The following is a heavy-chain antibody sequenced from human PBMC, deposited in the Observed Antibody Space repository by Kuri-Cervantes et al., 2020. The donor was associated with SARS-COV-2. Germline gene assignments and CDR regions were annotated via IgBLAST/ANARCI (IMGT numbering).Heavy chain of an antibody. CDR3: ARLGLNYDILTGYYPATFDY. Sequence: ESLKISCAVYGGSFSGYYWSWIRQPPGKGLEWIGEINHSGSTNYNPSLKSRVTISVDTSKNQFSLKLSSVTAADTAVYYCARLGLNYDILTGYYPATFDYWGQGTLVTVSS. J-gene: IGHJ4*02. CDR1: GGSFSGYY. CDR2: INHSGST. V-gene: IGHV4-34*01. D-gene: IGHD3-9*01.